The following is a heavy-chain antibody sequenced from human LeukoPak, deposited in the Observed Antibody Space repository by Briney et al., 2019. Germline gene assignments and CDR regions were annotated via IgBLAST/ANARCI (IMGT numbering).Heavy chain of an antibody. Sequence: GGSLRLSCAASGFTFSNAWMSWVRQAPGKGLEWVGRIKSKTDDGTTDYAAPVKARFTISRDDSKNTLYLQMNSLKTEDTAVYYCSFRQVDYWGQGTLVTVSS. V-gene: IGHV3-15*01. J-gene: IGHJ4*02. CDR2: IKSKTDDGTT. D-gene: IGHD2/OR15-2a*01. CDR1: GFTFSNAW. CDR3: SFRQVDY.